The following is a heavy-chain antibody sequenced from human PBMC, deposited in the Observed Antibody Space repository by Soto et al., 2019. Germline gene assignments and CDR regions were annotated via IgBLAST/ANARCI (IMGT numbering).Heavy chain of an antibody. CDR2: IYYSGST. CDR3: ARDSSYYYGSGSRNNCFDP. V-gene: IGHV4-59*01. J-gene: IGHJ5*02. Sequence: SETLSLTCTVSGGSISSYYWSWIRQPPGKGLEWIGYIYYSGSTNYNPSLKSRVTISVDTSKNQFSLKLSSVTAADTAVYYCARDSSYYYGSGSRNNCFDPWGQGILVTVSS. D-gene: IGHD3-10*01. CDR1: GGSISSYY.